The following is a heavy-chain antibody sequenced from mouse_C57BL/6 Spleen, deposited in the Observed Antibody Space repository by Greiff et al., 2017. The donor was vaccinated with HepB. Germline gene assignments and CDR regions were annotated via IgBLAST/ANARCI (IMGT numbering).Heavy chain of an antibody. D-gene: IGHD2-4*01. Sequence: VQLQQPGAELVMPGASVKLSCKASGYTFTSYWMHWVKQRPGQGLEWIGEIDPSDSYTNYNQKFKGKSTLTVDKSSSTAYMQLSSLTSEDSAVYSCARLHDYGPWFAYWGQGTLVTVSA. J-gene: IGHJ3*01. CDR3: ARLHDYGPWFAY. CDR1: GYTFTSYW. CDR2: IDPSDSYT. V-gene: IGHV1-69*01.